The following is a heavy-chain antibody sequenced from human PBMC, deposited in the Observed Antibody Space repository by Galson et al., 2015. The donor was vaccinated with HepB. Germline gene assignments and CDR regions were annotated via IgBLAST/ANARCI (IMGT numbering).Heavy chain of an antibody. CDR2: IIPLFGSA. CDR1: AGAFSTYT. CDR3: VRQYDTSGYYPY. Sequence: CKASAGAFSTYTLSWVRQAPGQGLEWMGGIIPLFGSANYAQKFQGRVTITADESTSTTYMELRRLRSEDTAVYYCVRQYDTSGYYPYWGRGTLVTVSS. V-gene: IGHV1-69*01. J-gene: IGHJ4*02. D-gene: IGHD3-22*01.